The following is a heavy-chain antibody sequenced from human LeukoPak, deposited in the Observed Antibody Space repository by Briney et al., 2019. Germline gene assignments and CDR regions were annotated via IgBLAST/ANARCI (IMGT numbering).Heavy chain of an antibody. CDR2: ISGSSDST. V-gene: IGHV3-23*01. Sequence: GGSLRLSCAASGFTFSNYVMSWVRQAPGKGLEWVSGISGSSDSTYYTDSVKGRFTISRDNSKNTLYLQMSSLRAEDTAVYYCAKGLDTSLVDDAFDIWGQGTMVTVSS. CDR3: AKGLDTSLVDDAFDI. D-gene: IGHD5-18*01. CDR1: GFTFSNYV. J-gene: IGHJ3*02.